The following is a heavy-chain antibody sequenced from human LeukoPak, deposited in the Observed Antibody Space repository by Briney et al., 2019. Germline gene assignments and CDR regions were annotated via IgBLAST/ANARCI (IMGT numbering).Heavy chain of an antibody. V-gene: IGHV4-4*07. CDR2: IYISGTT. CDR1: GGSISSYY. J-gene: IGHJ4*01. CDR3: ARDEAGSGYIDY. D-gene: IGHD3-22*01. Sequence: SETLSLTCTVSGGSISSYYWSWIRQPPGKGLGWIGRIYISGTTNYNSSLKGRITMSLDTSKNQLSLKLSSVTAADTAVYYCARDEAGSGYIDYWGQGTLVTVSS.